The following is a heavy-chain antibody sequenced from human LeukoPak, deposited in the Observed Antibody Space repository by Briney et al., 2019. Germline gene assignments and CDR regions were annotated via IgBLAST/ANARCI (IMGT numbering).Heavy chain of an antibody. CDR3: ATLSWGYCSSTSCPNWFDP. J-gene: IGHJ5*02. Sequence: GASVKVSCKASGYTFTSYAMHWVRQAHGQRLEWMGWINAGNGNTKYSQKLQGRVTMTTDTSTSTAYMELRSLRSDDTAVYYCATLSWGYCSSTSCPNWFDPWGQGTLVTVSS. CDR2: INAGNGNT. D-gene: IGHD2-2*01. CDR1: GYTFTSYA. V-gene: IGHV1-3*01.